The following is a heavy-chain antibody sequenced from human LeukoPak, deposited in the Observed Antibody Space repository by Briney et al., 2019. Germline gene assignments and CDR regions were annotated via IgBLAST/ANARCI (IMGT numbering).Heavy chain of an antibody. V-gene: IGHV3-43*02. CDR1: GFTFDDYA. D-gene: IGHD6-19*01. J-gene: IGHJ6*03. CDR2: ISGDGGST. CDR3: AKDVSSGWYYYYYYMDV. Sequence: GGSLRLSCSASGFTFDDYAMHWVRQAPGKGLEWVSLISGDGGSTYYADSVKGRFTISRDNSKNSLYLQTNSLRTEDTALYYCAKDVSSGWYYYYYYMDVWGKGTTVTVSS.